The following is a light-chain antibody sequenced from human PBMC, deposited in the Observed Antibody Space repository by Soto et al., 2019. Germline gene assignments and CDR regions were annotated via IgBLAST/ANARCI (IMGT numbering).Light chain of an antibody. CDR3: AAWDDSLNGYV. J-gene: IGLJ1*01. Sequence: QSVLTQPPSASGTPRQRVTISCSGSSSNIGSNTVNWYQQLPGTAPKLLIYSNNQRPSGVPDRFSGSKSGTSASLAISELQSEDEADYYCAAWDDSLNGYVFGTGTKLTVL. CDR1: SSNIGSNT. V-gene: IGLV1-44*01. CDR2: SNN.